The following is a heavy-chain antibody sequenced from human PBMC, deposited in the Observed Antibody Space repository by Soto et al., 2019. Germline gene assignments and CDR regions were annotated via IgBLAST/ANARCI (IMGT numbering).Heavy chain of an antibody. CDR2: ISSDSRST. CDR3: AKGGEGYCSGTSCLYHMDA. D-gene: IGHD2-15*01. V-gene: IGHV3-23*01. CDR1: GFTFSDYY. Sequence: PGGSLRLSCAASGFTFSDYYMSWIRQAPGKGLEWVSSISSDSRSTYYADSVKGRFTISRDISKNTLYVQMSSLRAEDTAVYYCAKGGEGYCSGTSCLYHMDAWGKGTTVTVSS. J-gene: IGHJ6*03.